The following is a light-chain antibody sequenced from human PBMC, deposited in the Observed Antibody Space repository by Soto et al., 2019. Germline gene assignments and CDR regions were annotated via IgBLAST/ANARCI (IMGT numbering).Light chain of an antibody. V-gene: IGLV3-21*04. CDR3: QVWDSSSDHTGG. CDR1: NIGSKS. Sequence: SYELTQPPSVSVAPGKTARITCGGNNIGSKSVHWYQQKPGQAPVLIIYYDSDRPSGIPERLSGSNSGNTATLTINRVKAGDEADYYCQVWDSSSDHTGGFGTGTKGTVL. J-gene: IGLJ1*01. CDR2: YDS.